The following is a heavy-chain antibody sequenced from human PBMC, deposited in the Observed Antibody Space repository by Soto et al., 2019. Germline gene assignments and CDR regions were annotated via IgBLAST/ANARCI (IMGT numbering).Heavy chain of an antibody. D-gene: IGHD4-4*01. CDR3: ATEVEVTPKYLDF. Sequence: EVQLVESGGDLVKPGGSLRLSCAASGFPFVNAWMSWVRQAPGKGLEWVGRIKSKADGGTTDYPAPVKSRFTISRDDSKITVYLQMNSLKTEDTGVYYCATEVEVTPKYLDFWGQGTLVTVSS. J-gene: IGHJ4*02. CDR2: IKSKADGGTT. CDR1: GFPFVNAW. V-gene: IGHV3-15*07.